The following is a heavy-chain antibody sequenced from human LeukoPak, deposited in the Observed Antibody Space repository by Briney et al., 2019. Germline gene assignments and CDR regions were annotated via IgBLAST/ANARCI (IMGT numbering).Heavy chain of an antibody. CDR1: GYTFTSYG. D-gene: IGHD1-26*01. Sequence: ASVKVSCKASGYTFTSYGISWVRQATGQGLEWMGWMNPNSGNTGYAQKFQGRVTITRNTSISTAYMELSSLRSEDTAVYYCARTLSGSYEGWFDPWGQGTLVTVSS. CDR2: MNPNSGNT. CDR3: ARTLSGSYEGWFDP. J-gene: IGHJ5*02. V-gene: IGHV1-8*03.